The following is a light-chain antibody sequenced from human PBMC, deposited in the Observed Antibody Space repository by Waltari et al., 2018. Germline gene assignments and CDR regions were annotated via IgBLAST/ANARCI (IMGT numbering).Light chain of an antibody. J-gene: IGKJ3*01. V-gene: IGKV3-20*01. Sequence: EIVLTQSPGTLSLSPGERATLSCRASQSVSSSYLAWYQQKPGQAPRLLIYGASSRATGIPDRFSGSGSGTDFTLTISRLEPEDFAVYYCQQYGSSLGTFGLGTKVDIK. CDR1: QSVSSSY. CDR3: QQYGSSLGT. CDR2: GAS.